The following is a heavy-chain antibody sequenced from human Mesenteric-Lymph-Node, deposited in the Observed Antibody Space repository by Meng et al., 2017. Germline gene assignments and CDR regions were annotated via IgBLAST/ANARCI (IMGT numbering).Heavy chain of an antibody. Sequence: ASAKVSCKASGYTFISYAMHWVRQAPGQRLEWMGWINAGNGNTKYSQKFQGRVTITRDTSASTAYMELNSLRSKDTAVYYCARDPAYYDFWSGYSEIYYYYGMDVWGQGTTVTVSS. V-gene: IGHV1-3*01. CDR3: ARDPAYYDFWSGYSEIYYYYGMDV. J-gene: IGHJ6*02. D-gene: IGHD3-3*01. CDR1: GYTFISYA. CDR2: INAGNGNT.